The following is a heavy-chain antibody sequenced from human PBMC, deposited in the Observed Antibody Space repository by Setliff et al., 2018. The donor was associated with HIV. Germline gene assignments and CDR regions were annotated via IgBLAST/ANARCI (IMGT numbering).Heavy chain of an antibody. D-gene: IGHD3-16*01. Sequence: LRLSCAASGFTFSSYWMHWVRQVPGKGLVWVSRINTDGRSTSYADSVKGRFTISRDNSKNTLYLEMTSLRAEDTAVYHCAKDMNYNNDYPGVLGSWGRGTLVTVSS. CDR1: GFTFSSYW. CDR3: AKDMNYNNDYPGVLGS. V-gene: IGHV3-74*01. CDR2: INTDGRST. J-gene: IGHJ4*02.